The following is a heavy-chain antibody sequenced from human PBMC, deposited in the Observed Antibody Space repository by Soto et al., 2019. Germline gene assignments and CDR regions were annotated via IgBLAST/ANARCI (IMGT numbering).Heavy chain of an antibody. CDR1: GYSFTRYW. Sequence: DSLKMSFRSSGYSFTRYWIGWVRQMPGKGLEWMGIIYPGDSDTRYRPSFQGQVTISADKSISTAYLQWSSLKASDTAMYYCARHRQTIVGATHAFNIWGQRTMVTVSS. CDR2: IYPGDSDT. V-gene: IGHV5-51*01. J-gene: IGHJ3*02. CDR3: ARHRQTIVGATHAFNI. D-gene: IGHD1-26*01.